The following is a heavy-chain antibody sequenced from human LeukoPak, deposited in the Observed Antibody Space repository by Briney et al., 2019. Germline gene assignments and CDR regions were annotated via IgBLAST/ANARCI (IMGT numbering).Heavy chain of an antibody. Sequence: PSETLSLTCTVSGGSISSSSYYWGWIRQPPGKGLEWIGSIYYSGSTYYNPSLKSRVTISVDTSKNQFSLKLSSVTAADTAVYYCARGSITMVRGVHGYWGQGTLVTVSS. V-gene: IGHV4-39*01. J-gene: IGHJ4*02. D-gene: IGHD3-10*01. CDR3: ARGSITMVRGVHGY. CDR1: GGSISSSSYY. CDR2: IYYSGST.